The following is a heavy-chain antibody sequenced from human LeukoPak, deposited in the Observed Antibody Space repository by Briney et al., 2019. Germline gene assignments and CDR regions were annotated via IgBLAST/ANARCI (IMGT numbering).Heavy chain of an antibody. Sequence: PGGSLRLSCAASGFTFSSYGMHLVRQAPGKGLEWVAVISYDGSNKYYADSVKGRFTISRDNSKNTLYLQMNSLRAEDTAVYYCAKDWYYYDSSGYSHFDYWGQGTLVTVSS. CDR1: GFTFSSYG. V-gene: IGHV3-30*18. CDR2: ISYDGSNK. J-gene: IGHJ4*02. CDR3: AKDWYYYDSSGYSHFDY. D-gene: IGHD3-22*01.